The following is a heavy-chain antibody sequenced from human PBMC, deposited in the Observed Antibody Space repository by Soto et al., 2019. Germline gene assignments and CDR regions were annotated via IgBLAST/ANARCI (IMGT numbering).Heavy chain of an antibody. CDR1: GYTFTSFY. D-gene: IGHD6-6*01. CDR2: VNPNGGST. J-gene: IGHJ4*02. Sequence: QVQLVQSGAEVKEPGASVKISCKASGYTFTSFYIHWVRQAPGQGLEWMGIVNPNGGSTNYAQNFKGRITISRDTSTSTVYMDLSSLRSEDTAVYYCVRGLASGDYWGQGTLVTVS. CDR3: VRGLASGDY. V-gene: IGHV1-46*03.